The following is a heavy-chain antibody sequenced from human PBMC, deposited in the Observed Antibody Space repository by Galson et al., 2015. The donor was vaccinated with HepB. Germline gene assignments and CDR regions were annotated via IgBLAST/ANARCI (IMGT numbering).Heavy chain of an antibody. CDR1: GFTVSRNY. CDR3: ARAGIVGAPFDY. Sequence: LRLSCAASGFTVSRNYMSWVRQAPGKGLAWVSVTYSGGSTYYADSVKGRFTISRDNSKNTLDLQMNSLRAEDTAVYYCARAGIVGAPFDYWGQGTLVTVSS. D-gene: IGHD1-26*01. J-gene: IGHJ4*02. CDR2: TYSGGST. V-gene: IGHV3-53*01.